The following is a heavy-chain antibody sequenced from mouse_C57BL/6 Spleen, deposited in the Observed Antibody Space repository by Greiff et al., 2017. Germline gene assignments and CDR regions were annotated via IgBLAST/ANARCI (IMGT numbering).Heavy chain of an antibody. J-gene: IGHJ4*01. V-gene: IGHV2-2*01. CDR2: IWSGGST. D-gene: IGHD2-3*01. CDR1: GFSLTSYG. CDR3: ARNYDEGYAMDY. Sequence: QVQLQQSGPGLVQPSQSLSITCTVSGFSLTSYGVHWVRQSPGKGLEWLGVIWSGGSTDSNAAFISRLSISKDNSKSQVFFKMNSLQADDTAIYYCARNYDEGYAMDYWGQGTSVTVSS.